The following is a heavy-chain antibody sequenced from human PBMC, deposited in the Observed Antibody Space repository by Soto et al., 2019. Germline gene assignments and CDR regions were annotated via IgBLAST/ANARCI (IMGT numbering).Heavy chain of an antibody. CDR2: VSGYNGDTNT. Sequence: QVQLVQSGGEVRKPGASVKVSCKASGYIFTNYAISWVRQAPGQGPEWMGWVSGYNGDTNTHYSQNFQGRLTLTTDMSTTTAYMELRSLTSDETAVYYCARDNDVWNGYFFDNWGQGTLVTVSS. CDR1: GYIFTNYA. CDR3: ARDNDVWNGYFFDN. J-gene: IGHJ4*02. D-gene: IGHD3-3*01. V-gene: IGHV1-18*01.